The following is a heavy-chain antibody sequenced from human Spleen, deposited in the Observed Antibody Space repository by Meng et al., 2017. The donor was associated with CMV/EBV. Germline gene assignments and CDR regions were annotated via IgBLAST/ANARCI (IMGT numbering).Heavy chain of an antibody. Sequence: GESLKISCKGSGYSFTSYWIGWVRQMPGKGLEWMGIIYPGDSDTRYSPSFQGQVTISADKSISTAYLKWSSLKASDTAMYYCATLHRGPVSWFDPWCQGTLVTVSS. CDR2: IYPGDSDT. V-gene: IGHV5-51*01. D-gene: IGHD1-14*01. CDR3: ATLHRGPVSWFDP. J-gene: IGHJ5*02. CDR1: GYSFTSYW.